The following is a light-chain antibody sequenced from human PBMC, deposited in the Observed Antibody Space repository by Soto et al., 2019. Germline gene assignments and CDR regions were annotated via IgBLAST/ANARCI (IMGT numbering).Light chain of an antibody. CDR2: KTS. Sequence: DIQMTQSPSTLSASVGDRVTITCRASQTISSLLAWYQQKPGRARTLLIYKTSTLESGVPSRFSGSGSGTEFTLTISSLQPDDFATYYCQQYNSYPLTFGQGTRLEIK. J-gene: IGKJ5*01. V-gene: IGKV1-5*03. CDR3: QQYNSYPLT. CDR1: QTISSL.